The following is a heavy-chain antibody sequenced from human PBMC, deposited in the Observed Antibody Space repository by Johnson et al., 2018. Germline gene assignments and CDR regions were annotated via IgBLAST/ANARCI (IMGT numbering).Heavy chain of an antibody. V-gene: IGHV3-30*18. CDR1: GFTFSSYA. CDR2: ISYDGNKK. CDR3: AKDSDV. Sequence: QVQLVESGGGVVQPGRSXRLSCAGSGFTFSSYAMHWVRQDPGKGLEWVAVISYDGNKKNDADTVKGRFTISRYNSKNTLYLQINSRRGEETAVYYCAKDSDVWGQVTTVTVSS. J-gene: IGHJ6*02.